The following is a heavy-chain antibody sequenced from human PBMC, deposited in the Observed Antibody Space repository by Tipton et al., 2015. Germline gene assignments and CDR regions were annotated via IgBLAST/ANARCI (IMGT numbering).Heavy chain of an antibody. V-gene: IGHV4-39*01. CDR2: LSYSGKT. CDR3: ARSLFPETAGLENWFDP. CDR1: GGSISNSNYY. Sequence: TLSPTCTVSGGSISNSNYYWGWIRQPPGKGLEWIGSLSYSGKTDYNPPLRSRVTISVDTSKNQFSLRLSSVTAADTAVYYCARSLFPETAGLENWFDPWGQGTLVTVSS. D-gene: IGHD6-13*01. J-gene: IGHJ5*02.